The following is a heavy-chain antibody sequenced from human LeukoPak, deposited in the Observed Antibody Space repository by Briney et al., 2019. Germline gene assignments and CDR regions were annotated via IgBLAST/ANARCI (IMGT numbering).Heavy chain of an antibody. V-gene: IGHV3-30*03. CDR2: ISYDGSKI. CDR3: AGSYSYYFDY. J-gene: IGHJ4*02. CDR1: GFTVSSSY. D-gene: IGHD3-10*01. Sequence: GGSLRLSCAASGFTVSSSYMSWVRQAPGKGLEWVSIISYDGSKIYYGDSVKGRFTISKDDSENTLYLQMNSLSAEDTAVYYCAGSYSYYFDYWGQGTLVTVSS.